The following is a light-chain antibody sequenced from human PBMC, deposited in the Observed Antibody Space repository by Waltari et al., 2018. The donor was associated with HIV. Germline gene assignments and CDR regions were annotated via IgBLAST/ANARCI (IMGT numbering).Light chain of an antibody. Sequence: DIQMTQSPSSLSASVGDRVTITCRAGQDISNYLAWYQQRPGKVPKVLIYGASTLQSGVPSRFSGSGSGTAFTLTISSLQPEDVATYYCQKYNSAPWTFGQGTKVEIK. CDR2: GAS. J-gene: IGKJ1*01. V-gene: IGKV1-27*01. CDR3: QKYNSAPWT. CDR1: QDISNY.